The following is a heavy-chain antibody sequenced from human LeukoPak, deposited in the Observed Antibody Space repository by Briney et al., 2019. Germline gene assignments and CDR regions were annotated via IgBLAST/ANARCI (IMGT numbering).Heavy chain of an antibody. J-gene: IGHJ5*02. CDR3: ASMSVHYQLLISSNWFDP. V-gene: IGHV1-69*13. Sequence: SVKVSCKASVGTFSSYAISWVRQAPGQGLEWMGGIIPIFGTANYAQKFQGRVTVTADESTSTAYMELSSLRSEDTAVYYCASMSVHYQLLISSNWFDPWGQGTLVTVSS. D-gene: IGHD2-2*01. CDR2: IIPIFGTA. CDR1: VGTFSSYA.